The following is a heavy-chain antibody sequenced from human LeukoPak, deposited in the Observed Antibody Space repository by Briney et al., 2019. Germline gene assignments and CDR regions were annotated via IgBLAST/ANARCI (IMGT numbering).Heavy chain of an antibody. V-gene: IGHV3-23*01. CDR1: GFTFSTYA. CDR3: AKDRGGTGNAYYFDS. Sequence: GGSLRLSCAASGFTFSTYAMSWVRQAPGKGLEWVSAITGTGAGDSTYYADSVKGRFTISRDNSKNTQYLQMNSLGAEDTAVYYCAKDRGGTGNAYYFDSWGQGTLVTVSS. D-gene: IGHD7-27*01. J-gene: IGHJ4*02. CDR2: ITGTGAGDST.